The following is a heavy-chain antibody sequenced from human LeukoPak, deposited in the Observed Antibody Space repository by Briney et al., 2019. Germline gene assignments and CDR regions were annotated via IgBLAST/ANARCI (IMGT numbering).Heavy chain of an antibody. CDR2: ISSNGGST. CDR1: GCTFSSYA. J-gene: IGHJ1*01. D-gene: IGHD2-2*01. V-gene: IGHV3-64D*06. CDR3: VKGGIYCSSTSCYAGTAEYFQH. Sequence: PGGSLRLSCSAPGCTFSSYAMHWVRQAPGKGLEYVSAISSNGGSTYYADSVKGRFTISRDNSKNTLYLQMSSLRAEDTAVYYCVKGGIYCSSTSCYAGTAEYFQHWGQGTLVTVSS.